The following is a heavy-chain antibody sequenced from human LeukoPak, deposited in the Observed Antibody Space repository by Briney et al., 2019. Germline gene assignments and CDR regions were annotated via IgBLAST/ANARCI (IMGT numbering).Heavy chain of an antibody. Sequence: GGSLTLSCAASGFTFSSYGMHWVRQAPGKGLEWVAVISYDGSNKYYADSVKGRFTISRDNSKNTLYLQMNSLRAEDTAVYYCARDFLMQSTVNTPDHWGQGTLVIVSS. CDR3: ARDFLMQSTVNTPDH. CDR1: GFTFSSYG. CDR2: ISYDGSNK. V-gene: IGHV3-30*03. D-gene: IGHD4-17*01. J-gene: IGHJ4*02.